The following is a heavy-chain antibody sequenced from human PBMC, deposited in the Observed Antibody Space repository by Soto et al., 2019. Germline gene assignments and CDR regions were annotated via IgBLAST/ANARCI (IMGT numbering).Heavy chain of an antibody. Sequence: PSETLSLTCAVSCGSIISSGYAFSGIRQPPGKGLEWIGYIYPSGTIFYNPSLNSRVTISVDTSNNRFSLRLSSVTAADTAVYYCATYSAYANYYFDYWGRGTLVTVSS. CDR2: IYPSGTI. CDR3: ATYSAYANYYFDY. J-gene: IGHJ4*02. V-gene: IGHV4-30-2*01. CDR1: CGSIISSGYA. D-gene: IGHD1-7*01.